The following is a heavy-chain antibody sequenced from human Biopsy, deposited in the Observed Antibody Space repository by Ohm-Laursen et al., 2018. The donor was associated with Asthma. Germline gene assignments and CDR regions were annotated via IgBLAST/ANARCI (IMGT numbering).Heavy chain of an antibody. CDR2: ISFDGSNK. CDR1: GFTFGSYG. J-gene: IGHJ6*02. V-gene: IGHV3-30*03. Sequence: SLRLSCAASGFTFGSYGLHWVRQTPGKGLEWVAVISFDGSNKYYGDSVKGRFTIARDNSKNTVYLQMNSLRAEDTAVYYCASYEVVTAILPMDVWGQGTTVTVSS. D-gene: IGHD2-21*02. CDR3: ASYEVVTAILPMDV.